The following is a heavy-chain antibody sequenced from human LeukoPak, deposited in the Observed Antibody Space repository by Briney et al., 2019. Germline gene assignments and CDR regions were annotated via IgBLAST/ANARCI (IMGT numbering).Heavy chain of an antibody. CDR2: ISGSGGST. CDR1: GFTFSSYA. V-gene: IGHV3-23*01. J-gene: IGHJ4*02. Sequence: GGSLRLSRAASGFTFSSYAMSWVRQAPGKGLEWVSAISGSGGSTYYADSVKGRFTISRNNSKNTLYLQMNSLRAEDTAVYYCAKDLNVLGYCSGGSCWGQGTLVTVSS. CDR3: AKDLNVLGYCSGGSC. D-gene: IGHD2-15*01.